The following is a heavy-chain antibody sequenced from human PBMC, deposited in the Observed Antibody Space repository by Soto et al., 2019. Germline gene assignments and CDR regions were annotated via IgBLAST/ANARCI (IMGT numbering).Heavy chain of an antibody. CDR1: GYSITSGVYY. V-gene: IGHV4-31*03. J-gene: IGHJ5*02. CDR2: FYSSGSI. CDR3: ARMYSSGSGWFHP. D-gene: IGHD6-19*01. Sequence: SETLSVTCFVSGYSITSGVYYWSWVRHHPGKGLEWIGSFYSSGSIIYNPSLRSRVSISGDTSSNQFSMSLTSVTAADTARYYCARMYSSGSGWFHPWGQGTLVTVSS.